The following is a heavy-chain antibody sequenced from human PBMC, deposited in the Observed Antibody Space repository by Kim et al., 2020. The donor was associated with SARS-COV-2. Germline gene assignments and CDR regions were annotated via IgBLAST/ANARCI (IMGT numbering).Heavy chain of an antibody. V-gene: IGHV4-59*08. J-gene: IGHJ4*01. D-gene: IGHD5-18*01. CDR3: ATHVRGYSYAAFDY. Sequence: SETLSLTCTVSGGSISSYYWSWIRQPPGKGLEWIGYIYYSGSTNYNPTLKSRVTIPVDTSKNQFSLKLTSVTAADTAVYYCATHVRGYSYAAFDYWGQGTLVAVSS. CDR1: GGSISSYY. CDR2: IYYSGST.